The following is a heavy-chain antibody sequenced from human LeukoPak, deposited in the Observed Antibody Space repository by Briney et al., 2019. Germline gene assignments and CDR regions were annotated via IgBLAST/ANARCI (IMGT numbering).Heavy chain of an antibody. CDR2: ISSSGRYI. CDR1: GFTFTNYN. J-gene: IGHJ4*02. CDR3: ARSYGSGSYAIGY. D-gene: IGHD3-10*01. V-gene: IGHV3-21*01. Sequence: GGSLRLSFAASGFTFTNYNMNWVRQAPGKGLEYISSISSSGRYIYIAHSLKGRFTISRHNAKNSLFLQMNSLRTEDTAVSYCARSYGSGSYAIGYWGQGALVTVSS.